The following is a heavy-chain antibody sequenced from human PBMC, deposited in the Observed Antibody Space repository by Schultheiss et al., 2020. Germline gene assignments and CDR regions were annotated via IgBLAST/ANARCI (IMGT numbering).Heavy chain of an antibody. D-gene: IGHD5-24*01. Sequence: SQTLSLTCAISGDSVSSNSAAWNWIRQSPSRGLEWLGRTYYRSKWYNDYAVSVKSRITINPDTSKNQFSLKLSSVTAADTAVYYCARELPRDGDDAFDIWGQGTMVTVSS. CDR2: TYYRSKWYN. CDR1: GDSVSSNSAA. CDR3: ARELPRDGDDAFDI. J-gene: IGHJ3*02. V-gene: IGHV6-1*01.